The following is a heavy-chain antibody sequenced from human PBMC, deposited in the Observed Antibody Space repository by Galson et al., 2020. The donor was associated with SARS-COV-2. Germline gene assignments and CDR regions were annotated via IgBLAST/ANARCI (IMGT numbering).Heavy chain of an antibody. CDR3: ARGGFPYYDYMDV. CDR1: GFTFGDFA. CDR2: IRSRTYDGTT. Sequence: GESLKISCTVAGFTFGDFAMSWFRQAPGKGLEWVGFIRSRTYDGTTEYAASVKDRFTISRDDSKNVAYLQMNSLITEDTAVYYCARGGFPYYDYMDVWGKGTTVTVSS. V-gene: IGHV3-49*03. J-gene: IGHJ6*03.